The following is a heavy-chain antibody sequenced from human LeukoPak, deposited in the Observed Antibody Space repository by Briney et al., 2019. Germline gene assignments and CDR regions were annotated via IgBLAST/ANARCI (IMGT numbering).Heavy chain of an antibody. V-gene: IGHV3-23*01. Sequence: GGSLRLYCAASGFPLSSYAMSWVRQAPGKGLEWVSGISGGGGSTFYADSVRGRFTISRDNSKNTLYLQMNSLRAEDTAVYFCVNLYSSNYWGQGTLVTVSS. J-gene: IGHJ4*02. CDR3: VNLYSSNY. CDR1: GFPLSSYA. CDR2: ISGGGGST. D-gene: IGHD6-19*01.